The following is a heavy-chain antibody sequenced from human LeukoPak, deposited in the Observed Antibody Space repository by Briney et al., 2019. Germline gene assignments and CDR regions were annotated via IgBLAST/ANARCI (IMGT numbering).Heavy chain of an antibody. CDR1: GFTFSRYG. D-gene: IGHD3-10*01. CDR2: IPYHENNE. J-gene: IGHJ5*02. Sequence: GGSLGLSCAASGFTFSRYGMHWVRQAPGKGLEWVAFIPYHENNEYYAGSVKGRFTISRDDSKNTVYLQMNSLRAEDTAVYYCVRTGILKNWFDPWGQGTLVTVSS. CDR3: VRTGILKNWFDP. V-gene: IGHV3-30*02.